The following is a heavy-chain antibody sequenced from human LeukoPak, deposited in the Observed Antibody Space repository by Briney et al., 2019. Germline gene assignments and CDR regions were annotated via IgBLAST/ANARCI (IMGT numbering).Heavy chain of an antibody. J-gene: IGHJ6*02. CDR1: GESFSGYY. D-gene: IGHD5-24*01. CDR3: ARDRQLQADYYGMDV. V-gene: IGHV4-34*01. CDR2: INHSRTT. Sequence: SETLSHTCAVYGESFSGYYWTWIRQPPGKGLEWIGEINHSRTTNYNPSLKSRVTISADTSKNQFSLKMRSVTAADTAVYYCARDRQLQADYYGMDVWGQGTTVTVSS.